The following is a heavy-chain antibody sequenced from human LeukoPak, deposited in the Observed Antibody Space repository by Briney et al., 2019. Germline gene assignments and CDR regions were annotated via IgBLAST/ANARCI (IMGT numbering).Heavy chain of an antibody. CDR1: GFSISDHF. V-gene: IGHV3-69-1*02. D-gene: IGHD5-12*01. Sequence: GGSLRLSCAASGFSISDHFMSWVRQAPGKAPEWVSYITPEKTFHYIDSVKGRFTISRDNARNSLYLQMNGLSAEDTAVYYCARVPGGYDTLYDYWGQGTLVTVSS. CDR2: ITPEKTF. J-gene: IGHJ4*02. CDR3: ARVPGGYDTLYDY.